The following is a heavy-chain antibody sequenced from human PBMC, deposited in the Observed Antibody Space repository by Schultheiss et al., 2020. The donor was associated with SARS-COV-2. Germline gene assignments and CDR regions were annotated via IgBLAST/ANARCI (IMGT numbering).Heavy chain of an antibody. Sequence: GGSLRLSCAASGFTVSSNYMSWVRQAPGKGLEWVSAISGSGGSTYYADSVKGRFTISRDNSKNTLYLQMNSLRAEDTAVYYCARDGPSGWLDYWGQGTLVTVSS. CDR1: GFTVSSNY. CDR3: ARDGPSGWLDY. D-gene: IGHD6-19*01. J-gene: IGHJ4*02. CDR2: ISGSGGST. V-gene: IGHV3-23*01.